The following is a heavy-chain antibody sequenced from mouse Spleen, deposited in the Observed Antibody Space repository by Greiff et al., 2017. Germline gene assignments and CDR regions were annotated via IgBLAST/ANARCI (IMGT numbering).Heavy chain of an antibody. Sequence: DVQLVESGGGLVKPGGSLKLSCAASGFTFSDYGMHWVRQAPEKGLEWVAYISSGSSTIYYADTVKGRFTISRDNAKNTLFLQMTSLRSEDTAMYYCATGAGGYVFAYWGQGTLVTVSA. CDR3: ATGAGGYVFAY. J-gene: IGHJ3*01. CDR2: ISSGSSTI. CDR1: GFTFSDYG. V-gene: IGHV5-17*01. D-gene: IGHD2-2*01.